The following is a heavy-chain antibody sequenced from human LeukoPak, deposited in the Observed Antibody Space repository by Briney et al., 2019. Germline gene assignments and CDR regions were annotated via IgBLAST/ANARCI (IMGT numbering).Heavy chain of an antibody. CDR3: AKRADGCSGVSCYYYYMDV. CDR1: RFTFSNYA. J-gene: IGHJ6*03. V-gene: IGHV3-23*01. CDR2: ISGVGDST. D-gene: IGHD2-15*01. Sequence: GGSLRLSCAASRFTFSNYAMNWVRQAPGKGLEWVSTISGVGDSTYYAESVKGRFTMSRDNSKNTVYLQMNSLRVEDTAIYYCAKRADGCSGVSCYYYYMDVWGKGTTVTVSS.